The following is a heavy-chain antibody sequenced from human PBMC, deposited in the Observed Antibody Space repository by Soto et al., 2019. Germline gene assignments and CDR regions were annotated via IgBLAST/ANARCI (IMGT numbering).Heavy chain of an antibody. J-gene: IGHJ4*02. D-gene: IGHD1-1*01. Sequence: QMQLVESGGCVVQPGRSLRLSCVASGFPFREFGMHWVRQAPGKGLEWVALISYDGSDYADSVKGRFTISRDDSRDTLFLHMDNLRPDDTGGYYCARRWNYYLDCWGQGTLVAVSS. V-gene: IGHV3-33*05. CDR1: GFPFREFG. CDR2: ISYDGSD. CDR3: ARRWNYYLDC.